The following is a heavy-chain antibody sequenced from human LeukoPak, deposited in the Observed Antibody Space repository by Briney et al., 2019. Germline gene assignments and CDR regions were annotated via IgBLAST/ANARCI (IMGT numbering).Heavy chain of an antibody. V-gene: IGHV3-23*01. D-gene: IGHD1-7*01. Sequence: PGGSLRLSCAVSGFTFSSYAMSWVREAPGKGLEWVSTMSSSGGSTYYADSVKGRFTISRDNSKNTLYLQMNSLRAEDTAVYYCARPDLMRELRFDPWGQGTLVTVSS. J-gene: IGHJ5*02. CDR2: MSSSGGST. CDR1: GFTFSSYA. CDR3: ARPDLMRELRFDP.